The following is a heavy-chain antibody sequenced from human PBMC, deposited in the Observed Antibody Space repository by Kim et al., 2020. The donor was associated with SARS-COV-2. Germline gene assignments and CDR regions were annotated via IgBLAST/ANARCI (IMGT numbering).Heavy chain of an antibody. J-gene: IGHJ4*02. CDR2: MNPNSGNT. CDR1: GYTFTSYD. CDR3: ARVLRRSTVAGSTLAY. Sequence: ASVKVSCKASGYTFTSYDINWVRQATGQGLEWMGWMNPNSGNTGYAQKFQGRVTMTRNTSISTAYMELSSLRSEDTAVYYCARVLRRSTVAGSTLAYWGQGTLVTVSS. V-gene: IGHV1-8*01. D-gene: IGHD6-19*01.